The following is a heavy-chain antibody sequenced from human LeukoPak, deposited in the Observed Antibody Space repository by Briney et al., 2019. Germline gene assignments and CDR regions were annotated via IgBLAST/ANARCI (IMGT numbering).Heavy chain of an antibody. V-gene: IGHV4-4*07. J-gene: IGHJ4*02. Sequence: SETLSLTCTVSGGSISSHYWSWIRQPPGKGLEWIGRIYTSGSTNYNPSLKSRVTMSVDTSKNQFSLKLSSVTAADTAVYYCARERVDSSGWGIDYWGQGTLVTVSS. CDR1: GGSISSHY. D-gene: IGHD6-19*01. CDR2: IYTSGST. CDR3: ARERVDSSGWGIDY.